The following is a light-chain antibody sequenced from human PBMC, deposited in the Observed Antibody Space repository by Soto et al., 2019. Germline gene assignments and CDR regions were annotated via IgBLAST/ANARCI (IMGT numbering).Light chain of an antibody. CDR2: GAS. V-gene: IGKV3-20*01. Sequence: EIVLTQSPGTLSLSPGERATLSCRASQSVNNNYLAWYQQKPGQAPRLLINGASSRATGIPDRFSGSGSGTDFTLSISRVEPEDFALYYCQQYATSPLTFGGGTKVEIK. CDR1: QSVNNNY. CDR3: QQYATSPLT. J-gene: IGKJ4*01.